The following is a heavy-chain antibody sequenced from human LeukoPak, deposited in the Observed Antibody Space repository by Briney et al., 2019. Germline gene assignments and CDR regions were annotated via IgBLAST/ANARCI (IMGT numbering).Heavy chain of an antibody. CDR3: ARVDGRKGSFDY. D-gene: IGHD5-24*01. V-gene: IGHV3-21*01. CDR2: ISSSSSYI. CDR1: GFTFSSYS. Sequence: GGSLGLSCAASGFTFSSYSMNWVRQAPGKGLEWVSSISSSSSYIYYADSVKGRFTISRDNAKNSLYLQMNSLRAEDTAVYYCARVDGRKGSFDYWGQGTLVTVSS. J-gene: IGHJ4*02.